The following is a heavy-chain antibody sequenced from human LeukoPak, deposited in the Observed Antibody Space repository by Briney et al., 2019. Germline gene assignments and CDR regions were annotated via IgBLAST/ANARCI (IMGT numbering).Heavy chain of an antibody. Sequence: GGSLRLSCAASGFTVSSTYMSWLRQAPGKGLEWVSLIYTGGTTYYADSVRGRFTISRDNSENTLYHQMNSLKAEDTAVYSCARGKTGGNNWFDPWGQGPLVTVSS. CDR1: GFTVSSTY. CDR3: ARGKTGGNNWFDP. CDR2: IYTGGTT. J-gene: IGHJ5*02. V-gene: IGHV3-53*01. D-gene: IGHD1-1*01.